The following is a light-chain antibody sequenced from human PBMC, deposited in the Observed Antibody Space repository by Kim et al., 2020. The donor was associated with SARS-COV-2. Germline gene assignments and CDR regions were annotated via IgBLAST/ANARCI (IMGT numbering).Light chain of an antibody. CDR3: QQYNNWLMWT. V-gene: IGKV3-15*01. J-gene: IGKJ1*01. CDR1: QSVSSN. CDR2: GAS. Sequence: SPGDRATLSCRASQSVSSNLAWYQQTPGQAPRLLIYGASTRATGIPARFSGSGSGTEFTLTISSLQSEDYAVYYCQQYNNWLMWTFGQGTKVDIK.